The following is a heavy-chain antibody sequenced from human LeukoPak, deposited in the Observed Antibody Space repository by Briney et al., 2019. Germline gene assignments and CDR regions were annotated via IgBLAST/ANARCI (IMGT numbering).Heavy chain of an antibody. V-gene: IGHV3-74*01. CDR3: ARERPLEEYSGSPGAFDI. J-gene: IGHJ3*02. D-gene: IGHD5-12*01. CDR2: IKYDGSST. CDR1: GFTFNDYW. Sequence: PGGSLRLSCVASGFTFNDYWMHWVRQAPGKGLVWVSRIKYDGSSTNSADSVKARFTISRDDAKNTLYLQMNSLRAEDTAVYYCARERPLEEYSGSPGAFDIWGQGTMVTVSS.